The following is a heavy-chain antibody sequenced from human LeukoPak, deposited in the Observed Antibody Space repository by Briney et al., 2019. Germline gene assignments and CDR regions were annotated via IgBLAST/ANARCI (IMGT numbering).Heavy chain of an antibody. CDR2: ISYDGSNK. CDR3: AKPTYQTSSSGYPSTGDY. Sequence: PGGSLRLSCAAPGFTFSSYGMHWVRQAPGKGLEWVAVISYDGSNKYYADSVKGRFTISRDNSKNTLYLQMNSLRAEDTAVYYCAKPTYQTSSSGYPSTGDYWGQGTLVTVSS. V-gene: IGHV3-30*18. D-gene: IGHD3-22*01. J-gene: IGHJ4*02. CDR1: GFTFSSYG.